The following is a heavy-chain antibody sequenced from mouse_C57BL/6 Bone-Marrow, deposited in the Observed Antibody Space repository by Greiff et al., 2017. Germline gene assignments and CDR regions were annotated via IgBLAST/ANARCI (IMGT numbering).Heavy chain of an antibody. CDR2: IHPNSGST. D-gene: IGHD2-1*01. V-gene: IGHV1-64*01. CDR1: GYTFTSYW. J-gene: IGHJ1*03. Sequence: VQLQQPGAELVKPGASVKLSCKASGYTFTSYWMHWVKQRPGQGLEWIGMIHPNSGSTNYNEKFKSKATLTVDKSSSTAYMQLSSLTSDDSAVYYCASYYGNSYWYFDVWGTGTTVTVSS. CDR3: ASYYGNSYWYFDV.